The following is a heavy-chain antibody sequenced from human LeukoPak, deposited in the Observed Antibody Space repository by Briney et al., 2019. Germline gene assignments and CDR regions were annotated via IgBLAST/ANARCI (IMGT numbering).Heavy chain of an antibody. V-gene: IGHV3-30*18. CDR2: ISYDGSNK. CDR3: AKVDHITIFGVAVWDYYYGMDV. Sequence: GGSRRLSCAASGFTFSSYGMHWVRQAPGKGLEWVAVISYDGSNKYYADSVKGRFTISRDNSKNTLYLQMNSLRAEDTAVYYCAKVDHITIFGVAVWDYYYGMDVWGQGTTVTVSS. D-gene: IGHD3-3*01. CDR1: GFTFSSYG. J-gene: IGHJ6*02.